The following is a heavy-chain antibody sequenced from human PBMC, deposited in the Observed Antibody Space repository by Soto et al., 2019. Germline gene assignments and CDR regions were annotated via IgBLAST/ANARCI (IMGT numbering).Heavy chain of an antibody. CDR3: AKRTSGTTWGESDY. CDR2: ISGYSGNA. CDR1: GYIFSDYG. J-gene: IGHJ4*02. D-gene: IGHD4-17*01. V-gene: IGHV1-18*04. Sequence: QVQVMQSGAEVKKPGDSVKVSCKTSGYIFSDYGINWVRQAPGQGLEWMGWISGYSGNANLAQKFQGRVTMTTDKSTRTAHMELRRLRSDDTAVYYCAKRTSGTTWGESDYWGQGTLVTFSS.